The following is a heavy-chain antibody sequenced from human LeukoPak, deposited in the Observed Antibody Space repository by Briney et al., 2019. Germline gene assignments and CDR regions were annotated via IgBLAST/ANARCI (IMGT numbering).Heavy chain of an antibody. CDR1: GYTFTSYY. D-gene: IGHD1-26*01. CDR3: AREARVGAMGFDS. CDR2: INPSGGTT. J-gene: IGHJ4*02. V-gene: IGHV1-46*01. Sequence: ASVKVSCKTSGYTFTSYYMHWVRQAPGQGLEWMTVINPSGGTTSYAQKFQGRVTMTRDMSTSTVHMELRSLRSEDTAVYYCAREARVGAMGFDSWGQGTLVTVSS.